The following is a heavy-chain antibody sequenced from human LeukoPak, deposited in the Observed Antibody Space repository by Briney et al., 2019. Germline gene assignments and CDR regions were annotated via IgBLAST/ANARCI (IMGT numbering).Heavy chain of an antibody. CDR1: GFTFSSYG. CDR2: IKAKTDGETT. V-gene: IGHV3-15*01. J-gene: IGHJ4*02. Sequence: PGGSLRLSCAASGFTFSSYGMSWVRQAPGKGLEWVGRIKAKTDGETTDYATSVKGRFSISRDDSKSTLYLQMNSLKTDDTAFYYCTTSGIPGTSGPDYWGQGTLVLVSS. D-gene: IGHD1/OR15-1a*01. CDR3: TTSGIPGTSGPDY.